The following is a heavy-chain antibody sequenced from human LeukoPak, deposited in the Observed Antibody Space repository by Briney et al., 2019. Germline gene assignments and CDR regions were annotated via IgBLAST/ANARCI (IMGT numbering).Heavy chain of an antibody. D-gene: IGHD6-19*01. J-gene: IGHJ4*02. Sequence: ASVKVSCKASGYTFTSYAMHWVRQAPGQRLEWMGWINAGNGNTKYSQKFQGRVTITRDKSASTAYMELSSLRSEDTAVYYCARGSGWPPLFDYRGQGTLVTVSS. V-gene: IGHV1-3*01. CDR2: INAGNGNT. CDR3: ARGSGWPPLFDY. CDR1: GYTFTSYA.